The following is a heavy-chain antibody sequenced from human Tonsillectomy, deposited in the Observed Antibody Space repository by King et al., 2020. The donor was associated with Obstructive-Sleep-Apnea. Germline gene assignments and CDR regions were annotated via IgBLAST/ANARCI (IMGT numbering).Heavy chain of an antibody. CDR3: AKDGYDLSTASPIRGEYDY. V-gene: IGHV3-30*18. J-gene: IGHJ4*02. CDR1: GFIFSSYA. CDR2: ISFDASNK. Sequence: VQLVESGGGVVQPGRSLRLSCAASGFIFSSYAMNWVRQAPGKGLEWVAVISFDASNKYYGDSVKGRFTISRDNSKNTLYLQMRSLRPEDTAIYYCAKDGYDLSTASPIRGEYDYWGQGTLVTVSS. D-gene: IGHD3-9*01.